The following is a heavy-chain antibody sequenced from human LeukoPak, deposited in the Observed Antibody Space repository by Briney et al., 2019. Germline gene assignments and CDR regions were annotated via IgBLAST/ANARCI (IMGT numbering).Heavy chain of an antibody. CDR2: IPHDGSNA. Sequence: GRSQRLSCVASGFTFTRNCMHWVRQAPGKGLEWVAAIPHDGSNAYYADSVKGRFTISRDDSKNTQYLQMNSLRIEDSAVYYCATGSDFYYASWGQGTLVTVSS. V-gene: IGHV3-30-3*01. D-gene: IGHD3-3*01. CDR3: ATGSDFYYAS. CDR1: GFTFTRNC. J-gene: IGHJ5*02.